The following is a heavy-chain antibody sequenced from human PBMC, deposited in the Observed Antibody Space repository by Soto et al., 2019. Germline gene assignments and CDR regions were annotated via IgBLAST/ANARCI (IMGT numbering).Heavy chain of an antibody. CDR1: GYSFTNYW. V-gene: IGHV5-51*01. CDR3: ARSTSGSYYVLDAFDV. D-gene: IGHD1-26*01. J-gene: IGHJ3*01. CDR2: IYPGDSAT. Sequence: GESLKISCKGSGYSFTNYWIGWVRQMPGKGLEWMGIIYPGDSATRYSPSFQGQVTTSADKSISIAYLQWSSLKASDTAMFYCARSTSGSYYVLDAFDVWGQGTMVTVS.